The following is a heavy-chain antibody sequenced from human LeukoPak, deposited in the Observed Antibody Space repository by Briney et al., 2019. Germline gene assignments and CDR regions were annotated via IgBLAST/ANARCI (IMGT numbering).Heavy chain of an antibody. CDR1: GYTFTSYA. D-gene: IGHD2-8*01. Sequence: GASVKVSCKASGYTFTSYAMHWVRQAPGQRLEWMGWINAGNGNTKYSQKFQGRVTITRDTSASTAYMELSSLRSEDTAVYYCARDAPHCTNGVCCVFDYWGQGTLVTVSS. V-gene: IGHV1-3*01. CDR2: INAGNGNT. CDR3: ARDAPHCTNGVCCVFDY. J-gene: IGHJ4*02.